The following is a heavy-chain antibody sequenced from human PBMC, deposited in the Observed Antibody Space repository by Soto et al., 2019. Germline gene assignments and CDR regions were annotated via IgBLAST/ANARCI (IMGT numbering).Heavy chain of an antibody. J-gene: IGHJ6*02. Sequence: QVQLVQSGAEVKKPGASVKVSCKASGYTFTSSGISWVRQAPGQGLEWMGWISTDNGNTNYAQHLQGRVSMTTDTSTSTAYMDLRSLRCDGTAACYWARGQGITAFGAYSMYNNAIDDWVQGTTVTVSS. V-gene: IGHV1-18*01. CDR1: GYTFTSSG. D-gene: IGHD3-3*01. CDR2: ISTDNGNT. CDR3: ARGQGITAFGAYSMYNNAIDD.